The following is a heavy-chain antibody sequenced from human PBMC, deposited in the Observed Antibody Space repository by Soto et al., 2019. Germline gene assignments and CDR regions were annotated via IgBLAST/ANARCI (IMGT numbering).Heavy chain of an antibody. J-gene: IGHJ6*02. CDR3: AKLYCSDGVCEYSYYRYGMDV. CDR1: GFTLSIYA. Sequence: GSLRLSCAASGFTLSIYAMRWVRQAPGKGLGWVSVISGSGRSTYHADSVKGRFTIARDNSKNTLDLQMNSLRAEDTAIYYCAKLYCSDGVCEYSYYRYGMDVWGQGTSVTVSS. CDR2: ISGSGRST. V-gene: IGHV3-23*01. D-gene: IGHD2-8*01.